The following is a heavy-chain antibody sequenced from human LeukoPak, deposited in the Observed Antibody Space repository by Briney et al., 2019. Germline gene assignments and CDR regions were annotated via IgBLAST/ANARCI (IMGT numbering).Heavy chain of an antibody. J-gene: IGHJ4*02. V-gene: IGHV1-69*05. CDR2: IIPIFGTA. Sequence: SVKVSCKASGGTFSSYAISWVRQAPGQGLEWMGGIIPIFGTANYAQKFQGRVTITRNTSISTAYMELSSLRSEDTAVYYCARGRVAILTGYSTFDYWGQGTLVTVSS. CDR1: GGTFSSYA. D-gene: IGHD3-9*01. CDR3: ARGRVAILTGYSTFDY.